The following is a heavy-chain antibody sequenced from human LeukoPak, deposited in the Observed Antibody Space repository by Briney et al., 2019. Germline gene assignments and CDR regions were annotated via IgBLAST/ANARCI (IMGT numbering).Heavy chain of an antibody. CDR3: ARGVNSGNYNYWYFDL. CDR1: GFIFNIYS. V-gene: IGHV3-48*02. D-gene: IGHD1-26*01. J-gene: IGHJ2*01. CDR2: ISSSGSTI. Sequence: GGSLRLSCAASGFIFNIYSMNWVRQAPGKGLEWVSYISSSGSTIYYADSVKGRFTISRGNDKTFLYLQMNSLRDEDTAVYYCARGVNSGNYNYWYFDLWGRGTLVTVSS.